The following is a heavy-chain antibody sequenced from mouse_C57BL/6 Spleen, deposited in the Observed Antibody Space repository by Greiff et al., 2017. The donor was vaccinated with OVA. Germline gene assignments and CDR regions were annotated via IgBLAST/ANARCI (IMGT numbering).Heavy chain of an antibody. J-gene: IGHJ2*01. CDR2: IYPRSGNT. Sequence: QVQLQQSGAELARPGASVKLSCKASGYTFTSYGISWVKQRTGQGLEWIGAIYPRSGNTYYNEKFKGKATLTADKSSSTAYMELRSLTSEDSAVYFCARSHGSSFDYWGQGTTLTVSS. CDR1: GYTFTSYG. D-gene: IGHD1-1*01. V-gene: IGHV1-81*01. CDR3: ARSHGSSFDY.